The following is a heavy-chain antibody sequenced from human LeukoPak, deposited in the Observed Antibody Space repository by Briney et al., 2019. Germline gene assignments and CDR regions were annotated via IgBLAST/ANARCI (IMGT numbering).Heavy chain of an antibody. J-gene: IGHJ5*02. CDR3: ARDHCSTTSCMGFDP. CDR1: GFTFSNYW. CDR2: INQDGSEK. V-gene: IGHV3-7*01. D-gene: IGHD2-2*01. Sequence: GGSLRLSCAGSGFTFSNYWMNWVRQAPGKGLEWVAYINQDGSEKYYVDSVKGRFTISRDNAKNSLFLRMNSLRAEDTAVYYCARDHCSTTSCMGFDPWGQGTLVTVSS.